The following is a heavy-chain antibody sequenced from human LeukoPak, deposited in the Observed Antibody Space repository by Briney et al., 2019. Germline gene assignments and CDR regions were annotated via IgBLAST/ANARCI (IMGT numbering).Heavy chain of an antibody. CDR1: GGSTSSGSYY. CDR2: IYNSGST. J-gene: IGHJ4*02. Sequence: SQSLSLTCSVAGGSTSSGSYYWSWLRQPAGKGLEWIGRIYNSGSTNYTPSLKSRCTLTLHTSKNQCSLKLTSVTAADTAVYYCAGTYDSSGSFYDYWGQGTLVTVSS. D-gene: IGHD3-22*01. CDR3: AGTYDSSGSFYDY. V-gene: IGHV4-61*02.